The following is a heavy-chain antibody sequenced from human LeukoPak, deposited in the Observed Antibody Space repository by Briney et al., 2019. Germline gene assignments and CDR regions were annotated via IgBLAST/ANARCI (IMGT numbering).Heavy chain of an antibody. V-gene: IGHV3-23*01. CDR2: IYGSGDST. Sequence: PGGSLRLSCAASGFTFSNHAMTWVRQAPGKGLEWVAAIYGSGDSTFYADSVTGRFTISRDNSKNTLYLHMNSLRVEDSAIYYCAKDRTAVPLANCYFDLWGRGTLVTVSS. J-gene: IGHJ2*01. CDR1: GFTFSNHA. CDR3: AKDRTAVPLANCYFDL. D-gene: IGHD2-2*01.